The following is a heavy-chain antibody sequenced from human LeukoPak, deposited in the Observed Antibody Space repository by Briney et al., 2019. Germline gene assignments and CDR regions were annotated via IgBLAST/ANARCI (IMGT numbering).Heavy chain of an antibody. CDR2: IYYSGST. CDR3: ARGGYYDSSGYYYYYYYYYMDV. V-gene: IGHV4-61*01. D-gene: IGHD3-22*01. CDR1: GYSISSGHY. J-gene: IGHJ6*03. Sequence: SETLSLTCTVSGYSISSGHYWSWIRQPPGKGLEWIGYIYYSGSTNYNPSLKSRVTISVDTSKNQFSLKLSSVTAADTAVYYCARGGYYDSSGYYYYYYYYYMDVWGKGTTVTISS.